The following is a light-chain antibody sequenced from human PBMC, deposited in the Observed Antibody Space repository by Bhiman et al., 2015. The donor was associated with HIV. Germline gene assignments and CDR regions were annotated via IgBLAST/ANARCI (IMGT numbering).Light chain of an antibody. CDR3: SAWDDRLYGRL. Sequence: QSVLTQPPSASGTPGQSVTISCSGSRSNIGSNTVTWYQQLPGTAPKLLIYTNDQRASGVPDRFSASKSGTSASLAISGLQPEDEADYFCSAWDDRLYGRLFGGRDPADRP. J-gene: IGLJ2*01. CDR2: TND. CDR1: RSNIGSNT. V-gene: IGLV1-44*01.